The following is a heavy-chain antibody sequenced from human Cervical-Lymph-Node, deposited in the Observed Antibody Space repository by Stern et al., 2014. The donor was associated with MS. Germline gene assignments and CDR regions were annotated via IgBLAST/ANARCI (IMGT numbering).Heavy chain of an antibody. D-gene: IGHD1-26*01. Sequence: QVQLMQSGAEVKKPGASVKVSCKVSGHTLTELLMHWVRQAPGKGLEWMGGFDPEDGETVYRQKFQGRVTMTEDTSTDTAYMELSSLTSDDTAVYFCATVGGSYVYWGQGTLITVSS. J-gene: IGHJ4*02. V-gene: IGHV1-24*01. CDR2: FDPEDGET. CDR3: ATVGGSYVY. CDR1: GHTLTELL.